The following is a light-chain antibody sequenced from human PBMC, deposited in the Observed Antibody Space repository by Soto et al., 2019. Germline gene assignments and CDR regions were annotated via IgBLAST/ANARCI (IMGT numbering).Light chain of an antibody. J-gene: IGLJ3*02. CDR1: SSDVGSYNY. CDR2: DVS. CDR3: SSYTTSSTRV. Sequence: QSVLTQPASVSGSPGQSITISCTGTSSDVGSYNYVSWYQQHPAKAPKLMIYDVSNRPSGVSNRFSGSKSGNTASLTIPGLQSEDDADYYCSSYTTSSTRVFGGGTQLTVL. V-gene: IGLV2-14*01.